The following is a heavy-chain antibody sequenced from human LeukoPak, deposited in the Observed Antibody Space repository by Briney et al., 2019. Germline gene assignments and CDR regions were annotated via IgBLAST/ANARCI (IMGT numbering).Heavy chain of an antibody. Sequence: PGGSLRPSCAASGFTVSSTYMSWVRQAPGKGLEWVSVIFSGGTTYYADSVKGRITISRDDSKNTLYLQMNSLRVEDTAVYYCARAGYSSGWRSIDYWGQGTLVTVSS. D-gene: IGHD6-19*01. CDR2: IFSGGTT. CDR1: GFTVSSTY. V-gene: IGHV3-53*01. CDR3: ARAGYSSGWRSIDY. J-gene: IGHJ4*02.